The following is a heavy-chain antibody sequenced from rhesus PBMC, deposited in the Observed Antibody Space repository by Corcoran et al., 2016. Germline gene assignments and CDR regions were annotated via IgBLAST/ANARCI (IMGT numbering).Heavy chain of an antibody. Sequence: QVQLQESGPGLVKPSETLSLTCAVSGYSISSGYYWGWIRQPPGKGLEWIGHIRRGGSNYLTPSLKSRVTLSVDTSKNQFSLKLSSVTAADTAVYYCAKDGGYTYTNWGQGVLVTVSS. V-gene: IGHV4S14*01. CDR1: GYSISSGYY. D-gene: IGHD5-12*01. J-gene: IGHJ4*01. CDR2: IRRGGSN. CDR3: AKDGGYTYTN.